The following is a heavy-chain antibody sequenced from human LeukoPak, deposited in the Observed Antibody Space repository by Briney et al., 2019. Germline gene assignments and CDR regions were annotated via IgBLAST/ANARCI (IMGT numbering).Heavy chain of an antibody. CDR1: GYTFTSHA. J-gene: IGHJ4*02. CDR3: ARGPRVRGYYYNPIDY. D-gene: IGHD3-22*01. Sequence: ASVKVSCKASGYTFTSHAMHWVRQAPGQRFEWMGWINAGNGNTKYSQKFQGRVTITADESTSTAYMELSSLRSEDTAVYYCARGPRVRGYYYNPIDYWGQGTLVTVSS. V-gene: IGHV1-3*01. CDR2: INAGNGNT.